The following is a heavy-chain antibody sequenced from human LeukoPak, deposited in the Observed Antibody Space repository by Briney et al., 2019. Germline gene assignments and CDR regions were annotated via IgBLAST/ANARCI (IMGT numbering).Heavy chain of an antibody. D-gene: IGHD4-17*01. V-gene: IGHV3-30*03. J-gene: IGHJ3*02. CDR2: ISYDGSNK. CDR1: GFTFSSYG. CDR3: ARGIAVTNDAFDI. Sequence: GGSLRLSCAASGFTFSSYGMSWVRQAPGKGLEWVAVISYDGSNKYYADSVKGRFTISRDNSKNTLYLQMNSLRAEDTAVYYCARGIAVTNDAFDIWGQGTMVTVSS.